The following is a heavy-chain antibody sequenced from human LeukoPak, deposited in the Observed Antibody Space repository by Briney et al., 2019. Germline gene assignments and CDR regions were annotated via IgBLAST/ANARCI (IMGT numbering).Heavy chain of an antibody. Sequence: SETLSLTCTVSGGSISGYYWSWVRQPPGKGLEWIGCIYYSGSTNYNPSLKSRVTISVDTSKNQFSLKLSSVTAADTAVYFCARHLIAVASPFDYWGQGTLVTVSS. J-gene: IGHJ4*02. V-gene: IGHV4-59*08. D-gene: IGHD6-19*01. CDR2: IYYSGST. CDR3: ARHLIAVASPFDY. CDR1: GGSISGYY.